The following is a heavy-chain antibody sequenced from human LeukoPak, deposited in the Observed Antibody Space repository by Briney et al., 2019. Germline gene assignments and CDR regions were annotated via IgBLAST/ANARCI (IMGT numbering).Heavy chain of an antibody. J-gene: IGHJ4*02. Sequence: SETLSLTCAVSGGSISSSSYYWGWIRQPPGKGLEWIGSIYYSGSTYYNPSLKSRVTISVDTSKNQFSLKLSSVTAADTAVYYCARRGYDSSGYYRNYWGQGTLVTVSS. D-gene: IGHD3-22*01. CDR1: GGSISSSSYY. V-gene: IGHV4-39*01. CDR2: IYYSGST. CDR3: ARRGYDSSGYYRNY.